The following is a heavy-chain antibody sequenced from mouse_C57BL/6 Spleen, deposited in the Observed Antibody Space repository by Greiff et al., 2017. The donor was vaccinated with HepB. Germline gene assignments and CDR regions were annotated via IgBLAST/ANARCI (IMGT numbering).Heavy chain of an antibody. Sequence: EVKLVESGEGLVKPGGSLKLSCAASGFTFSSYAMSWVRQTPEKRLEWVAYISSGGDYIYFADTVKGRFTISRDNARNTLYLQMSSLKSEDTAMYYCTRVDYDENYFDYWGQGTTLTVSS. J-gene: IGHJ2*01. CDR2: ISSGGDYI. V-gene: IGHV5-9-1*02. CDR3: TRVDYDENYFDY. CDR1: GFTFSSYA. D-gene: IGHD2-4*01.